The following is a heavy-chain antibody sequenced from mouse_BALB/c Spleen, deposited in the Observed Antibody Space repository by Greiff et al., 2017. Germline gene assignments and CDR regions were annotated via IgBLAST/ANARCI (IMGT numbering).Heavy chain of an antibody. D-gene: IGHD2-4*01. CDR1: GFNIKDTY. CDR2: IDPANGNT. J-gene: IGHJ3*01. Sequence: EVQLQQSGAELVKPGASVKLSCTASGFNIKDTYMHWVKQRPEQGLEWIGRIDPANGNTKYDPKFQGKATITADTSSNTAYLQLSSLTSEDTAVYYCARPSMITTYWFAYWGQGTLVTVSA. CDR3: ARPSMITTYWFAY. V-gene: IGHV14-3*02.